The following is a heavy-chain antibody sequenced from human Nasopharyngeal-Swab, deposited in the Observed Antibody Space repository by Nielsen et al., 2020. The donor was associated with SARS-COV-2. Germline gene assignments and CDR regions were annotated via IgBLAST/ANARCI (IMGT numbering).Heavy chain of an antibody. CDR3: ARDLAFLALDIVVVPVRLGYGMDV. D-gene: IGHD2-2*01. V-gene: IGHV3-7*03. CDR1: GFTFSSYW. Sequence: ESLKISCAASGFTFSSYWMSWVRQAPGKGLEWVANIKQDGSEKYYVDSVKGRFTISRDNAKNSLYLQMNSLRAEDTAVYYCARDLAFLALDIVVVPVRLGYGMDVWGQGTTVTVSS. CDR2: IKQDGSEK. J-gene: IGHJ6*02.